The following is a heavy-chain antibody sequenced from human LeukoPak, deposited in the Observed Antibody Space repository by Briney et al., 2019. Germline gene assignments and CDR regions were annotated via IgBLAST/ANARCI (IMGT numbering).Heavy chain of an antibody. CDR1: GFTFSSHA. J-gene: IGHJ4*02. D-gene: IGHD3-3*01. V-gene: IGHV3-23*01. CDR2: ICGLGGST. Sequence: GGSLRLSCAASGFTFSSHAMGSVRQAPGKGLEWVSGICGLGGSTYYAGSVKGRFTISRDNSKNTLYLHMNSLRADDTAVYYCARDPGVVAFHYFDYWGQGSLVTVSS. CDR3: ARDPGVVAFHYFDY.